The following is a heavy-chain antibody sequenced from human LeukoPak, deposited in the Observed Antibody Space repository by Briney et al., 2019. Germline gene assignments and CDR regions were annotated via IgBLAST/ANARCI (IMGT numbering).Heavy chain of an antibody. CDR3: ARRITMVRGVTTGNWFDP. D-gene: IGHD3-10*01. V-gene: IGHV1-69*13. CDR2: IIPIFGTA. Sequence: ASVKVSCKASGGTFSSYAISWVRQAPGQGLEWMGGIIPIFGTANYAQKFQGRVTITADESTSTAYMELCSLRSEDTAVYYCARRITMVRGVTTGNWFDPWGQGTLVTVSS. CDR1: GGTFSSYA. J-gene: IGHJ5*02.